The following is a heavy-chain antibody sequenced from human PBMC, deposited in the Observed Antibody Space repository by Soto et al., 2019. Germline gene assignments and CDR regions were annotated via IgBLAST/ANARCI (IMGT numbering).Heavy chain of an antibody. J-gene: IGHJ6*02. CDR2: INPNSGGT. D-gene: IGHD2-21*02. CDR1: GYTFTGYY. V-gene: IGHV1-2*04. CDR3: VRGPVVTPYSYYYGMDV. Sequence: QVQLVQSGAEVKKPGASVKVSCKASGYTFTGYYMHWVRQAPGQGLEWMGWINPNSGGTNYAQKFQGWVTMTRDTSISTAYMELSRLRSDDTAVYYCVRGPVVTPYSYYYGMDVWGQGTTVTVSS.